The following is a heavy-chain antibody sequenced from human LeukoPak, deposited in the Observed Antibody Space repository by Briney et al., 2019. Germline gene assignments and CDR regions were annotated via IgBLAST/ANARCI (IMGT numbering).Heavy chain of an antibody. CDR2: ISSSSSYI. Sequence: GGSLRLSCAASGFTFSSYSMNWVRQAPGKGLEWVSSISSSSSYIYYANSVKGRFTISRDNAKNSLYLQMNSLRAEDTAVYYCAGGYSNYGYTFDIWGQGTMVTVSS. CDR1: GFTFSSYS. V-gene: IGHV3-21*01. J-gene: IGHJ3*02. CDR3: AGGYSNYGYTFDI. D-gene: IGHD4-11*01.